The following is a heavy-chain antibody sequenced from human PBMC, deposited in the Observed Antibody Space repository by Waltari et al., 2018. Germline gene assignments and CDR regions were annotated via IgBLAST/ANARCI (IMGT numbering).Heavy chain of an antibody. CDR2: MSNDETST. CDR1: GFRFSTYW. CDR3: ARLAPRTYRSPVPGRHYYYGMDV. V-gene: IGHV3-74*01. D-gene: IGHD3-10*01. Sequence: EEQLLESGGGLVKPGDSLRISCAASGFRFSTYWMTWARQAPGKGLLWVARMSNDETSTSYADSVKGRFTISRDNAKNTVYLQMKRLRAEDTAVYYCARLAPRTYRSPVPGRHYYYGMDVWGQGTTVTVSS. J-gene: IGHJ6*02.